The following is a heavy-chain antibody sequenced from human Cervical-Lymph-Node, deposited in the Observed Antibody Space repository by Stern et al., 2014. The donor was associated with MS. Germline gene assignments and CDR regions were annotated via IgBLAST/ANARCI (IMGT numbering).Heavy chain of an antibody. CDR1: GFSFSNYW. CDR3: AKDIHVLVDY. J-gene: IGHJ4*02. Sequence: VPLVESGGGLVQPGGSLRLSCAASGFSFSNYWMHWVRQAPGKGLVWVARIKGDGSLTNYADSVKGRFTITRDNAKNTVYLQMNNLRAEDTAVYYCAKDIHVLVDYWGQGTLVSVSS. V-gene: IGHV3-74*02. D-gene: IGHD2-15*01. CDR2: IKGDGSLT.